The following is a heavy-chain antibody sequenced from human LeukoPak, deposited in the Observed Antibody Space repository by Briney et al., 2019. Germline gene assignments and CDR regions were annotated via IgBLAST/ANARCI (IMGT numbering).Heavy chain of an antibody. J-gene: IGHJ4*02. V-gene: IGHV3-15*01. CDR3: ITGPYDYGSGTYYH. CDR2: IKSKTDGGTT. D-gene: IGHD3-10*01. Sequence: GGSLRLSCAASGFTFSNAWMSWVRQAPGKGLEWVGRIKSKTDGGTTDYAAPVKGRFTISRDDSKNTLYVQMNSLKTEDTAMYYCITGPYDYGSGTYYHWGQGTPVTVSS. CDR1: GFTFSNAW.